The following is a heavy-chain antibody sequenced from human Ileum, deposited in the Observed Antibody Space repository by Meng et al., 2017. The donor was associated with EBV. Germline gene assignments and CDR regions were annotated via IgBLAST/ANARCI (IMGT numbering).Heavy chain of an antibody. D-gene: IGHD3-10*01. CDR2: IYYTGST. J-gene: IGHJ4*02. CDR1: NGHITRDY. V-gene: IGHV4-59*07. CDR3: ARVSGMVRGVPPRRFDY. Sequence: DPCLVNPADTLSLTCSVSNGHITRDYWTCVRQPPGKGLEWIGYIYYTGSTNYNPSLKSRVTKSLDTSKNQFSLNLSSVTAADTAVYFCARVSGMVRGVPPRRFDYWGQGTLVTVSS.